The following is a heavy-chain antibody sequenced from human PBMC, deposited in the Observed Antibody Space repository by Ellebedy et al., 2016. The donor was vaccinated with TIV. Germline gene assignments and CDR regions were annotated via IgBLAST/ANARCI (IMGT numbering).Heavy chain of an antibody. J-gene: IGHJ4*02. CDR3: ARGGKRGYSYGDFDY. CDR2: IYYSGST. CDR1: GGSISSSSYY. D-gene: IGHD5-18*01. Sequence: SETLSLXXTVSGGSISSSSYYWGWIRQPPGKGLEWIGSIYYSGSTYYNPSLKSRVTISVDTSKNQFSLKLSSVTAADTAVYYCARGGKRGYSYGDFDYWGQGTLVTVSS. V-gene: IGHV4-39*07.